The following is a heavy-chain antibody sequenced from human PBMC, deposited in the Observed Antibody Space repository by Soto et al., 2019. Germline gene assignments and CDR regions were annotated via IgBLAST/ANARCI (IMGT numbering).Heavy chain of an antibody. CDR1: GDSVSSNSAA. Sequence: SQTLSLTCGISGDSVSSNSAAWNWLRQSPSRGLEWLGRTYHRSKWYNDYAVSVESRITINPDTSKNHFSLQLNFVTPEDTAVYFCARGEQYSGRIFDYWGQGTLVTVS. J-gene: IGHJ4*02. CDR3: ARGEQYSGRIFDY. CDR2: TYHRSKWYN. V-gene: IGHV6-1*01. D-gene: IGHD1-26*01.